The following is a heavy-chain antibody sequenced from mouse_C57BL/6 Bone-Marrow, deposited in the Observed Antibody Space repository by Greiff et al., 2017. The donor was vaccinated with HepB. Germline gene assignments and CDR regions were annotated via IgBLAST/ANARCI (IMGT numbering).Heavy chain of an antibody. CDR3: ARDSSNYNWYFDV. V-gene: IGHV5-16*01. J-gene: IGHJ1*03. Sequence: EVHLVESEGGLVQPGSSMKLSCTASGFTFSDYYMAWVRQVPEKGLEWVANINYDGSSTYYLDSLKSRFIISRDNAKNILYLQMSSLKSEDTATYYCARDSSNYNWYFDVWGTGTTVTVSS. CDR2: INYDGSST. CDR1: GFTFSDYY. D-gene: IGHD2-5*01.